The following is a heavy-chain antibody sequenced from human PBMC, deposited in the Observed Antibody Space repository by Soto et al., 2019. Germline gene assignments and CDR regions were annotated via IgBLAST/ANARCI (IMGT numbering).Heavy chain of an antibody. V-gene: IGHV4-31*03. D-gene: IGHD3-3*01. CDR2: IYYIGST. Sequence: SETLSLTCTVSGGSISSGVYYWSWIRHHPGNGLEWIGYIYYIGSTYYNPSLKSRVTISVDTSKNQFSLKLSSVTAADTAVYYCARDGPSGWSGYSKQELGWFDPWGHGPLITVSS. CDR3: ARDGPSGWSGYSKQELGWFDP. CDR1: GGSISSGVYY. J-gene: IGHJ5*02.